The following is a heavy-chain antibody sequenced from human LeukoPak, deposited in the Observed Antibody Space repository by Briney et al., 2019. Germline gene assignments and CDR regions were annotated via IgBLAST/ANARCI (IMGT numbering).Heavy chain of an antibody. Sequence: SETLSLTCAVYGGSFSGYYWSWIRQPPGKGLEWIGEINHSGSTNYNPSLKSRVTISVATSKNQFSLNLSSVTAADTAVYYCARGDIVLMVYAPSAGFNYWGQGTLVTVSS. CDR1: GGSFSGYY. CDR3: ARGDIVLMVYAPSAGFNY. D-gene: IGHD2-8*01. CDR2: INHSGST. V-gene: IGHV4-34*01. J-gene: IGHJ4*02.